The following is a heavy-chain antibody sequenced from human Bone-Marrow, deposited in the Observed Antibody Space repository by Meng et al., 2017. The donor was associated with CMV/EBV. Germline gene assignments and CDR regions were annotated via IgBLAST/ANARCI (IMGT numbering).Heavy chain of an antibody. D-gene: IGHD3-10*01. CDR2: ISSSSSYI. J-gene: IGHJ6*02. CDR1: GFTFSSYS. CDR3: ARHYYGSGSYYTYYYYYGMDV. Sequence: GESLKISCAASGFTFSSYSMNWVRQAPGKGLEWVSSISSSSSYIYYADSVKGRFTISRDNAKNSLYLQMNSLRAEDTAVYYCARHYYGSGSYYTYYYYYGMDVWGQGTTVTGSS. V-gene: IGHV3-21*01.